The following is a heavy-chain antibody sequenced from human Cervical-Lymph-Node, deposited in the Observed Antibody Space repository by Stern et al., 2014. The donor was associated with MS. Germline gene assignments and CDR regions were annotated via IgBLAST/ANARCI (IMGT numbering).Heavy chain of an antibody. V-gene: IGHV1-2*02. J-gene: IGHJ4*02. CDR1: GYTFTGYY. Sequence: QVQLVESGAEVKKPGASVKVSCKASGYTFTGYYMHWVRQAPGQGLEWMGWINPNSGGANYAEKFPGRVTMTRDTSISTAYMELSGLRSDDTAVYYCARDQDIRVVLKDYWGQGTLVTVSS. D-gene: IGHD2-15*01. CDR2: INPNSGGA. CDR3: ARDQDIRVVLKDY.